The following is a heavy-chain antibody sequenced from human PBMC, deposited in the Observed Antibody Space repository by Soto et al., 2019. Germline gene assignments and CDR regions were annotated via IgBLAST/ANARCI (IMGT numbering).Heavy chain of an antibody. Sequence: QVQLVQSGAEVKKPGASVKVSCKASGYTFTSYGISWVRQASGQGLEWMGWISAYNGNTKYAQKLQGRVTMPTDTPTSTAHMELRSLRSDDTAVYYCASDEAYKWNDGGWFDPWGQGTLVTVSS. CDR2: ISAYNGNT. D-gene: IGHD1-1*01. J-gene: IGHJ5*02. CDR3: ASDEAYKWNDGGWFDP. CDR1: GYTFTSYG. V-gene: IGHV1-18*01.